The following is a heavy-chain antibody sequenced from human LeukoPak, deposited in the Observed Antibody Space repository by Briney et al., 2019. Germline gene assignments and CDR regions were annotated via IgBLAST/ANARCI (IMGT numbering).Heavy chain of an antibody. CDR3: ARGLAAAGLYFDY. J-gene: IGHJ4*02. V-gene: IGHV3-23*01. D-gene: IGHD6-13*01. Sequence: GGSLRLSCAASALTFSTYAMSWVRQAPRKGLEWVSAISGSGGSTYYADSVKGRFTISRDNSKNTLYLQMNSLRAEDTAVYYCARGLAAAGLYFDYWGQGTLVTVSS. CDR2: ISGSGGST. CDR1: ALTFSTYA.